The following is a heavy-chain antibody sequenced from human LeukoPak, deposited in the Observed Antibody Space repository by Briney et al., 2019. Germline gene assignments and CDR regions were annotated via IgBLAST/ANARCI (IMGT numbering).Heavy chain of an antibody. V-gene: IGHV3-7*01. CDR2: IKQDGSDK. D-gene: IGHD3-22*01. CDR1: GFSFSSYW. CDR3: AKADRRWATYYYDTSGYYYGY. Sequence: GGSLRLSCAASGFSFSSYWMSGVRQAPGKGLEWVANIKQDGSDKYSVDSVKGRFTISRDNANNSLYLQMNSLRAEDTAVYYCAKADRRWATYYYDTSGYYYGYWGQGTLVTVSS. J-gene: IGHJ4*02.